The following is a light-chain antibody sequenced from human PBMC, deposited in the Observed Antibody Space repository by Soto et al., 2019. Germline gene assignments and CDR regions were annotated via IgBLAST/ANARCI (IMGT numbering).Light chain of an antibody. CDR3: QSYYSSRSGYV. Sequence: QSVLTQPPSVSGAPGQRVTLSCTGSSSNIGAGYDVHWYQQLPGAAPKLLIYGDTNRPSGVPDRFSGSKSGTSASLAITGLQAEDEADYYCQSYYSSRSGYVFGAGTKLTVL. J-gene: IGLJ1*01. CDR1: SSNIGAGYD. V-gene: IGLV1-40*01. CDR2: GDT.